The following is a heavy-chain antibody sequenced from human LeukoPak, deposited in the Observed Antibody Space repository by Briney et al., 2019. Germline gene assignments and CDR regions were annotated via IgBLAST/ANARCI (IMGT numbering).Heavy chain of an antibody. Sequence: SETLSLTCTVSGDSISSYYWSWIRQPPEKGLEWIAYISYSGSTNYNPSLKSRVTISVDTSKTQFSLKKNSVTAADTAVYYCARLQRITMAGPDYWYFDLWGRGTLVPVSS. CDR2: ISYSGST. CDR3: ARLQRITMAGPDYWYFDL. V-gene: IGHV4-59*01. J-gene: IGHJ2*01. CDR1: GDSISSYY. D-gene: IGHD3-10*01.